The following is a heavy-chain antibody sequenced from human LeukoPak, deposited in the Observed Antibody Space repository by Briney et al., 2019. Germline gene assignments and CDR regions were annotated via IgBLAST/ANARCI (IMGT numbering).Heavy chain of an antibody. D-gene: IGHD2-8*01. CDR2: IGGSGGST. CDR3: AKGEVYARVGY. CDR1: GFTFSSYA. J-gene: IGHJ4*02. Sequence: GGSLRLSCAASGFTFSSYAMTWVRQAPGKGLEWVSAIGGSGGSTYYADSVKGRFTISRDNSKNTLYLQMNSLRAEDTAVYYCAKGEVYARVGYWGQGTLVTVSS. V-gene: IGHV3-23*01.